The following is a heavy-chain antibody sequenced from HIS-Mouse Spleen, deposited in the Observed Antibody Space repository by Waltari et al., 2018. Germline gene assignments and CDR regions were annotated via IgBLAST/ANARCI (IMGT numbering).Heavy chain of an antibody. V-gene: IGHV3-30*18. CDR2: ISYDGSNK. D-gene: IGHD1-26*01. Sequence: QVQLVESGGGVVQPGSSLSRPGAAFGFTCSSYGMHLVRQAPGKGLEWVAVISYDGSNKYYADSVKGRFTISRDNSKNTLYLQMNSLRAEDTAVYYCAKDRGSQFDYWGQGTLVTVSS. CDR3: AKDRGSQFDY. CDR1: GFTCSSYG. J-gene: IGHJ4*02.